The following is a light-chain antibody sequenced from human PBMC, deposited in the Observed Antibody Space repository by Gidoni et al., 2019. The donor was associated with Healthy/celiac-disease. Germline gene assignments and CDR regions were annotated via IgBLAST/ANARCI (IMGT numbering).Light chain of an antibody. V-gene: IGKV1-39*01. Sequence: DIQMTQSPSSLPASVGDRVTIPCRASQSISSYLNWYQQKPGKAPKLLIYAASSLQSGVPSRFSGSGSGTDFTLTISSLQPEDFATYYCQQSYSTLRTFGQGTKLEIK. J-gene: IGKJ2*01. CDR3: QQSYSTLRT. CDR1: QSISSY. CDR2: AAS.